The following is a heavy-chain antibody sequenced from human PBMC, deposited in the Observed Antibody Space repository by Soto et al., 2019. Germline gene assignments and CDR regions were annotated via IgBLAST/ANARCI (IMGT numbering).Heavy chain of an antibody. J-gene: IGHJ5*02. CDR2: IYYSGST. V-gene: IGHV4-61*01. CDR3: ARGVPYSYGYVSWFDP. CDR1: GGSVSSGSYY. D-gene: IGHD5-18*01. Sequence: QVQLQESGPGLVKPSETLSLTCTVSGGSVSSGSYYWSWIRQPPGKGLEWIGYIYYSGSTNYIPSLKSRVTISVDTSKNQFSLRLSSVTAADTAVYYCARGVPYSYGYVSWFDPWGQGTLVTVSS.